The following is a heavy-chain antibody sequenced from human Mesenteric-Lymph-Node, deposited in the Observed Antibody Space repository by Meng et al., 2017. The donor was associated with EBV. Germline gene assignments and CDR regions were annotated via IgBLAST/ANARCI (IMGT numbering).Heavy chain of an antibody. J-gene: IGHJ4*02. D-gene: IGHD3-22*01. V-gene: IGHV4-61*03. CDR3: ARRGAAPYNHYDRSGYENYYDY. CDR2: IYYTGST. Sequence: GPLPGSGPGPVEPLETLSLPLTVSWGAVSIGTNYWSWIRQPPGKGLEWIGYIYYTGSTNYNSSLKSRVTISVDTSKSHFSLKLSSVTAADTAVYYCARRGAAPYNHYDRSGYENYYDYWGQGTLVTVSS. CDR1: WGAVSIGTNY.